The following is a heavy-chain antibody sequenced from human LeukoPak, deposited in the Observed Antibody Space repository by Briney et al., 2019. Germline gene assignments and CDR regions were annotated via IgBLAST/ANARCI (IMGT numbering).Heavy chain of an antibody. J-gene: IGHJ4*02. CDR1: GGSISSGGYY. CDR3: ARQLAVYDFWSGYYYRNTHFDY. Sequence: SQTLSLTCTVSGGSISSGGYYWSWIRQPPGKGLEWIGETNHSGSTNYNPSLKSRVTISVDTSKNQFSLKLSSVTAADTAVYYCARQLAVYDFWSGYYYRNTHFDYWGQGTLVTVSS. CDR2: TNHSGST. V-gene: IGHV4-39*01. D-gene: IGHD3-3*01.